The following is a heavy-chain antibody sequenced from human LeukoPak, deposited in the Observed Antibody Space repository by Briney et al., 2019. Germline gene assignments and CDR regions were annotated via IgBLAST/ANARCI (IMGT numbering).Heavy chain of an antibody. CDR1: GGSISSYY. D-gene: IGHD3-9*01. CDR2: IYYSGST. Sequence: PSETLSLTCTVSGGSISSYYWSWIRQPPGKGLEWIGYIYYSGSTNYNPSLKSRVTISVDTSKNQFSLKLSSVTAADTAVYYCARQEQLTGYLSPPYFDYWGRGTLVTVSS. J-gene: IGHJ4*02. V-gene: IGHV4-59*08. CDR3: ARQEQLTGYLSPPYFDY.